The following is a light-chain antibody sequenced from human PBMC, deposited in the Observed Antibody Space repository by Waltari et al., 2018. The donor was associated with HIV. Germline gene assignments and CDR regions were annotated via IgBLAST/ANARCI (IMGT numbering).Light chain of an antibody. CDR1: QRIKAW. CDR2: KAA. J-gene: IGKJ1*01. CDR3: QQYNPYPWT. V-gene: IGKV1-5*03. Sequence: EIQMTQSPSTLSAFVGDRVTFTCRASQRIKAWLARYQQKPGKAPKLLIYKAATLEMRVPSRFSGSGTGTEFTLTISSLQPDDFATYYCQQYNPYPWTFGQGTKVEVK.